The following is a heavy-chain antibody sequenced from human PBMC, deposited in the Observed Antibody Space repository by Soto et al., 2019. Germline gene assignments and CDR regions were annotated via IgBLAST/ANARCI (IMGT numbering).Heavy chain of an antibody. Sequence: GGSLILSSADSVFTDRNAWVSWVRQAAWKGLEWVGRIKMKTDGGTTDYAAPVKGRFTISRDDSKNTLYLQMNSLKTEDTAVYYCTTGIVVVIPSGMDVWGQGT. CDR1: VFTDRNAW. D-gene: IGHD3-22*01. J-gene: IGHJ6*02. V-gene: IGHV3-15*01. CDR3: TTGIVVVIPSGMDV. CDR2: IKMKTDGGTT.